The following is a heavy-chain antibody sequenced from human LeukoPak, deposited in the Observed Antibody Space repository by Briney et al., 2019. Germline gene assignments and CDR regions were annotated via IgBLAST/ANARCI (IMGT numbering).Heavy chain of an antibody. J-gene: IGHJ1*01. D-gene: IGHD3-10*01. Sequence: KPSETLSLTCTVSGGSISSYYWSWIRQPARRGLEWIGHIYYSGSTNYNPSLKSRVTISVDTSKNQFSLKLNSVTAADTAVYYCARQTGYFRYWGQGTLVAVYS. CDR1: GGSISSYY. V-gene: IGHV4-59*08. CDR3: ARQTGYFRY. CDR2: IYYSGST.